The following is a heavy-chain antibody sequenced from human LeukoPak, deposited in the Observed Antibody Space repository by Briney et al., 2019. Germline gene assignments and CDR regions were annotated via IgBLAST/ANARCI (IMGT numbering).Heavy chain of an antibody. CDR2: ISSSSRYI. V-gene: IGHV3-21*01. CDR1: GFTFINYN. D-gene: IGHD2-2*01. Sequence: GGSLRLSCAASGFTFINYNMKWVRQAPGKGLEWVSSISSSSRYITYADSVKGRFTTSRDNVKNSLYLQMHSLNAEDTAVYFCVRDNPRCCGVVPANIDDYWGQGTLVTVSS. CDR3: VRDNPRCCGVVPANIDDY. J-gene: IGHJ4*02.